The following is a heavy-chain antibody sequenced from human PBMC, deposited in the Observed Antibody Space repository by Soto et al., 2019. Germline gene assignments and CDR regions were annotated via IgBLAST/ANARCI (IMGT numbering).Heavy chain of an antibody. CDR1: GGSISSGSHY. CDR3: ARDRAKWKDYYYYGMDV. D-gene: IGHD1-20*01. J-gene: IGHJ6*02. V-gene: IGHV4-39*07. CDR2: IYYSGST. Sequence: SETLSLTCTVSGGSISSGSHYWGWIRQPPGKGLEWIGSIYYSGSTYYNPSLKSRLTMSVDTSKNQFSLKLISVTAADTAVYYCARDRAKWKDYYYYGMDVWGQGTTVTVSS.